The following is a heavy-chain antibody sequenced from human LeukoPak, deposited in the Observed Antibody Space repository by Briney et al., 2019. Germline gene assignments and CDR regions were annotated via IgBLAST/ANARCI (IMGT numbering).Heavy chain of an antibody. CDR3: NGDYDY. CDR1: GFSFITYG. D-gene: IGHD4-17*01. CDR2: IRSDGVSK. Sequence: GGSLRLSCAASGFSFITYGMHWVRQAPGKGLEWVAFIRSDGVSKYYADSVKGRFTISRDNSQNTLYLQMNSLRAEDTAVYYCNGDYDYWGQGTLVTVSS. V-gene: IGHV3-30*02. J-gene: IGHJ4*02.